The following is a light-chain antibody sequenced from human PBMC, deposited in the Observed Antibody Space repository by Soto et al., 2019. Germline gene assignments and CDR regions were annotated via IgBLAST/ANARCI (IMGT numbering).Light chain of an antibody. CDR2: DAS. Sequence: GLTQSPGTLSLSPGERATLSCRASQTIRNNYLAWYQQKPGQAPRLLIYDASSRATGIPDRFSGSGSGTDFTLTISRLEPEDFAVYYCQQYGSSSQTFGQGTMVDIK. J-gene: IGKJ1*01. CDR3: QQYGSSSQT. V-gene: IGKV3-20*01. CDR1: QTIRNNY.